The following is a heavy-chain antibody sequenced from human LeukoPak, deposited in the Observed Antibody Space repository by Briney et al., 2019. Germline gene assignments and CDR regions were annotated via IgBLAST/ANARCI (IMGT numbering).Heavy chain of an antibody. CDR2: IWYDGSNI. CDR3: ARGPHDYDTFRGYSTDHWYFDF. Sequence: GRSLRLSCVASGFTFSSYGMHWVRQAPGKGLDWVAVIWYDGSNIYYGDSVKGRFTISRDNSKNTLFLQMNSLRVEDTAVYYCARGPHDYDTFRGYSTDHWYFDFWGRGTLVTASS. J-gene: IGHJ2*01. CDR1: GFTFSSYG. V-gene: IGHV3-33*01. D-gene: IGHD3-9*01.